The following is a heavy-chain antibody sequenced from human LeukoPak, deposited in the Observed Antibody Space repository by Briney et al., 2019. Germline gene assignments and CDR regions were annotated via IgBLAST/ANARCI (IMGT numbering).Heavy chain of an antibody. CDR3: ASHLGYSSGWYYFDY. J-gene: IGHJ4*02. CDR2: IIPIFGTA. D-gene: IGHD6-19*01. CDR1: GGTFSSYA. Sequence: SVKVSCKASGGTFSSYAISWVRQAPGQGLEWMGGIIPIFGTASYAQKFQGRVTITTDESTSTAYMELSSLRSEDTAVYYCASHLGYSSGWYYFDYWGQGTLVTVSS. V-gene: IGHV1-69*05.